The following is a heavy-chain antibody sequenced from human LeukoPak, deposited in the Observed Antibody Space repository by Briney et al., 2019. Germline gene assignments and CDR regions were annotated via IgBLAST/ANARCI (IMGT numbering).Heavy chain of an antibody. CDR2: ISAYNGNT. Sequence: ASVKVSCKASGYTFTSYGISWVRQAPGQGLEWTGWISAYNGNTNYAQKLQGRVTMTTDTSTSTAYMELRSLRSDDTAVYYCARDRSIAVAGPFDYRGQGTLVTVSS. CDR3: ARDRSIAVAGPFDY. J-gene: IGHJ4*02. CDR1: GYTFTSYG. D-gene: IGHD6-19*01. V-gene: IGHV1-18*01.